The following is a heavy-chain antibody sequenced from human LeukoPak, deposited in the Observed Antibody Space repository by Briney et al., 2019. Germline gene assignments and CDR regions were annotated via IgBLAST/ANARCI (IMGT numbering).Heavy chain of an antibody. CDR2: ISAYNGNT. CDR1: GYTFTTYG. CDR3: AGEIKTGRFLEWLSDYYYYMDV. V-gene: IGHV1-18*03. D-gene: IGHD3-3*01. Sequence: ASVKVSCKASGYTFTTYGISWVRQAPGQGLEWMGWISAYNGNTNYAQKLQGRVTMTTDTSTSTAYMELRSLRSDDMAVYYCAGEIKTGRFLEWLSDYYYYMDVWGKGTTVTVSS. J-gene: IGHJ6*03.